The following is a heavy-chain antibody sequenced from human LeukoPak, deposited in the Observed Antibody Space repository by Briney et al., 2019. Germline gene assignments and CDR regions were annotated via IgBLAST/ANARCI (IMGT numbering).Heavy chain of an antibody. CDR2: INPNSGGT. D-gene: IGHD2-2*01. J-gene: IGHJ4*02. CDR1: GYTFTSYG. Sequence: ASVKVSCKASGYTFTSYGISWVRQAPGQGLEWMGWINPNSGGTNYAQKFQGRVTMTRDTSISTAYMELSRLRSDDTAVYYCARDQDIVVVPAAMPAAIDYWGQGTLVTVSS. V-gene: IGHV1-2*02. CDR3: ARDQDIVVVPAAMPAAIDY.